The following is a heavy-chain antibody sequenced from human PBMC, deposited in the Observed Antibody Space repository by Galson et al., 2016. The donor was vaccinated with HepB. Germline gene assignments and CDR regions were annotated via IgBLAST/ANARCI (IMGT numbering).Heavy chain of an antibody. CDR3: AKWGGVGGAYHLD. CDR2: IYHSGST. CDR1: GDSISSSYW. V-gene: IGHV4-4*02. J-gene: IGHJ4*02. Sequence: ETLSLTCAVSGDSISSSYWWSWVRQPPGKGLEWMGAIYHSGSTNYNPSLKSRVTISVDKSKNQFSLKLSSVTAAATAVYYCAKWGGVGGAYHLDWGQGTLVTVSS. D-gene: IGHD3-10*01.